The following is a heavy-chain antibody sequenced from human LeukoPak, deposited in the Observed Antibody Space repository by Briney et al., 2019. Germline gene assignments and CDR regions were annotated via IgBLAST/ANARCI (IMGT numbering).Heavy chain of an antibody. Sequence: ASVKVSCKASGYSFTSYGITWVRQAPGQGLEWMGWISAHYGHTNYAQKFQGRVTMTTDTSTSTAYMELRGLRSDDTAVYYCARDFYHGHCAGLSCFLLDYWGQGALVIVSS. CDR3: ARDFYHGHCAGLSCFLLDY. CDR2: ISAHYGHT. D-gene: IGHD2-8*02. V-gene: IGHV1-18*01. J-gene: IGHJ4*02. CDR1: GYSFTSYG.